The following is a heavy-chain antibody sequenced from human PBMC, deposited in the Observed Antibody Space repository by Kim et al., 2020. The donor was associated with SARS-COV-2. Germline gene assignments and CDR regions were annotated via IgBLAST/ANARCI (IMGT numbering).Heavy chain of an antibody. CDR3: ARPGTQPTIITH. D-gene: IGHD3-10*01. CDR2: IYPGDPDT. Sequence: GESLKISCKASGYIFTGYWIGWVRQMPGKGLEYMGSIYPGDPDTRYSPSFEGQVTISADNSINTAYLQWNSVKASDTAMYYCARPGTQPTIITHWGQGTLVTVSS. CDR1: GYIFTGYW. V-gene: IGHV5-51*01. J-gene: IGHJ4*02.